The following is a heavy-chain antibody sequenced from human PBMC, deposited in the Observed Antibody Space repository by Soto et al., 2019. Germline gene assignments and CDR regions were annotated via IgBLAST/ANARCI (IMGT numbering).Heavy chain of an antibody. CDR2: IYHSGST. CDR1: GSSISSGSYY. J-gene: IGHJ4*02. V-gene: IGHV4-31*03. Sequence: HVQLQESGPGLVKPSQTLSLTCTVSGSSISSGSYYWSWIRQHPGKGLEWIGYIYHSGSTYYNPSLKSRATISLDTSKNQFSLKLSSVTAADTAVYYCARDYMAVVDWGQGTLVTVSS. D-gene: IGHD2-15*01. CDR3: ARDYMAVVD.